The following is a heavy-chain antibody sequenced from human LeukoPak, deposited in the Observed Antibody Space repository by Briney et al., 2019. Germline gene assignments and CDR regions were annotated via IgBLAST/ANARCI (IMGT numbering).Heavy chain of an antibody. D-gene: IGHD3-22*01. V-gene: IGHV3-30*02. CDR3: AKDDYYDSSGDPNWFDP. J-gene: IGHJ5*02. Sequence: PGGSLRLSCAASGFTFSSSGMHWVRQTPGKGLEWVAFIRYDGRIKYYADSVKGRFSISRDNSKNTLYLQMNSLRAEDTAVYFCAKDDYYDSSGDPNWFDPWGQGTLVTVSS. CDR2: IRYDGRIK. CDR1: GFTFSSSG.